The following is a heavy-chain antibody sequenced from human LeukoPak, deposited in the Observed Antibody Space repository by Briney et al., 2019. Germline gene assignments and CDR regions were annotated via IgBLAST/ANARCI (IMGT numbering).Heavy chain of an antibody. D-gene: IGHD3-22*01. Sequence: GGSLRLSCAASGFTFSSYSMNWVRQAPGKGLEWVSYISSSSSTIYYADSVKGRFTISRDNAKNSLYLQMNSLRAEDTAVYYCARVIDSSGYYPGSWGQGTLVTVSS. CDR3: ARVIDSSGYYPGS. CDR1: GFTFSSYS. V-gene: IGHV3-48*04. J-gene: IGHJ5*02. CDR2: ISSSSSTI.